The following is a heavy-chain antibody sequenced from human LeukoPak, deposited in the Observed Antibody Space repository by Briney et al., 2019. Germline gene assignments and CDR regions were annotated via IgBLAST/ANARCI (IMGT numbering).Heavy chain of an antibody. V-gene: IGHV1-18*01. CDR1: GYTFTSYG. CDR2: ISAYNGNT. J-gene: IGHJ4*02. D-gene: IGHD3-3*01. Sequence: ASVKVSCKASGYTFTSYGISWVRQAPGQGLEWMGWISAYNGNTNYAQKLQGRVTMTTDTSTSTAYMELRSLRSDDTAVYYCARDVETISPPNYLDYWGQGTLVTVSS. CDR3: ARDVETISPPNYLDY.